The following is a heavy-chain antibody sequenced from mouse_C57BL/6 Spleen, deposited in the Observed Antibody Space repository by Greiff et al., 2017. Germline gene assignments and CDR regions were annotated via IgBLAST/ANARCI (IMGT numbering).Heavy chain of an antibody. V-gene: IGHV5-17*01. J-gene: IGHJ3*01. CDR2: ISSGSSTI. CDR1: GFTFSDYG. Sequence: VMLVESGGGLVKPGGSLKLSCAASGFTFSDYGMHWVRQAPEKGLEWVAYISSGSSTIYYADTVKGRFTISRDNAKNTLFLQMTSLRSEDTAMYYCARSYYSNYVGFAYWGQGTLVTVSA. D-gene: IGHD2-5*01. CDR3: ARSYYSNYVGFAY.